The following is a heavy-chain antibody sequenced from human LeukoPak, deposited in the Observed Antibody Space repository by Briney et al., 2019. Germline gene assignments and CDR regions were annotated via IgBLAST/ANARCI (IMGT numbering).Heavy chain of an antibody. D-gene: IGHD3-3*01. CDR1: GFTFSSYW. Sequence: GGSLRLSCAASGFTFSSYWMSWVRQAPGKGLEWVANIKQDGSEKYYVDSVKGRFTISRDNSMNTLYLQLSSLRAEDTAIYYCAKDFAPYYDFWSGLGFDYWGQGTLVTVSS. V-gene: IGHV3-7*05. CDR2: IKQDGSEK. J-gene: IGHJ4*02. CDR3: AKDFAPYYDFWSGLGFDY.